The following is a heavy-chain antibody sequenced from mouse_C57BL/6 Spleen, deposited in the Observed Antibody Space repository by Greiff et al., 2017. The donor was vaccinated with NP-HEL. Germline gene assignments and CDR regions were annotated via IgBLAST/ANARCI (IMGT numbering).Heavy chain of an antibody. Sequence: QVQLQQPGAELVKPGASVKLSCKASGYTFTSYWMQWVKQRPGQGLEWIGEIDPSDSYTNYNQKFKGKATLTVDTSSSTAYMQLSSLTSEDSAVYYCARSLITTVVEGLAYWGQGTLVTVSA. D-gene: IGHD1-1*01. J-gene: IGHJ3*01. CDR1: GYTFTSYW. CDR3: ARSLITTVVEGLAY. V-gene: IGHV1-50*01. CDR2: IDPSDSYT.